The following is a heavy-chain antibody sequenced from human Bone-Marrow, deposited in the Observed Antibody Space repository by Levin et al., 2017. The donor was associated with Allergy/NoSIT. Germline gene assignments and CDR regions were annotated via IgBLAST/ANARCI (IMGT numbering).Heavy chain of an antibody. CDR3: ARVPYDDYYMDD. CDR1: GGSISSYY. V-gene: IGHV4-59*01. J-gene: IGHJ6*03. CDR2: IYYSGST. Sequence: SETLSLTCTVSGGSISSYYWSWIRQPPGKGLEWIGYIYYSGSTNYNPSLKSRVTISVDTSKNQFSLKLSSVTAADTAVDYCARVPYDDYYMDDWGKGTTVTVSS.